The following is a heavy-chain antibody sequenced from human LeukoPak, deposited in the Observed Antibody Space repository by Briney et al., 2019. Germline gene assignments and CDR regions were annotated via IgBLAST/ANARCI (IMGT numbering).Heavy chain of an antibody. D-gene: IGHD3-10*01. CDR3: ARKSDSLLVREGDC. Sequence: GGSLRLSCAASGFTVDRNYMIWVRQAPGKGLECVSVIYSGGTTWYADSVKGRFTISRDTNTLYLQMNSLRAEDTAVYYCARKSDSLLVREGDCWGQGTLVTVSS. CDR1: GFTVDRNY. V-gene: IGHV3-66*01. J-gene: IGHJ4*02. CDR2: IYSGGTT.